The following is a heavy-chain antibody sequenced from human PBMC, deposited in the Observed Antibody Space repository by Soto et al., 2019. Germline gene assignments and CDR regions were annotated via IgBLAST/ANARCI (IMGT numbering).Heavy chain of an antibody. CDR2: IYWDDDK. D-gene: IGHD2-2*01. J-gene: IGHJ6*02. CDR3: AHASTSHHQAMDV. CDR1: GFSVTTSGAS. V-gene: IGHV2-5*02. Sequence: QITLKESGPTLVKSTQTLTLTCTFSGFSVTTSGASVAWIRQPPGKALEWLALIYWDDDKRYSPSLKTRLSITRDTSKNQVVLTMTNLDPVDTATYYCAHASTSHHQAMDVWGQGTTVTVSS.